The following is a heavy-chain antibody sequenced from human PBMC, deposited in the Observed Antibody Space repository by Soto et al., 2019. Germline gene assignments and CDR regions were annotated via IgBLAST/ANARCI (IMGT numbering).Heavy chain of an antibody. CDR1: GFTFSLSA. D-gene: IGHD3-9*01. CDR3: AKGPEYDILTGCDY. J-gene: IGHJ4*02. V-gene: IGHV3-23*01. CDR2: LSGGGSTT. Sequence: EVQLLESGGGFVQPGESLRLSCAASGFTFSLSAMSWVRQAPGRGLDWVSSLSGGGSTTDYADSVKGLFTISRDNSKNTVHLQMNSLRVEDTAVYYCAKGPEYDILTGCDYWGQGALVTVSS.